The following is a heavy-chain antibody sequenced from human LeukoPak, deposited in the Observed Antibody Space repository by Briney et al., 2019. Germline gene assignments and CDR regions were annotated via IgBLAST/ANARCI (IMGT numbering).Heavy chain of an antibody. CDR3: AREDPQTTVPEGMDV. CDR2: VSYTGNT. CDR1: GGSISTYY. V-gene: IGHV4-59*01. D-gene: IGHD4-17*01. Sequence: KSSETLSLTCTVSGGSISTYYWSWIRQPPGKGLEWIGYVSYTGNTNYNPALRSRVTISVDTSKNQFSLELSSVTAADTAVYYCAREDPQTTVPEGMDVWGQGTTVTVSS. J-gene: IGHJ6*02.